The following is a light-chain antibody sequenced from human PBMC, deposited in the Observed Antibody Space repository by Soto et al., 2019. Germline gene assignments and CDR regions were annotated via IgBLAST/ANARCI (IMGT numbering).Light chain of an antibody. Sequence: ETLLTPSPGTLSLSPGERATLSCRASQSVSSYLAWYQQTPGQAPRLLIYDASNRATGIPARFSGSGSGTDFTLTISSLEPEDFAIYYCQQRQYWPPITFGQGTRLEIK. V-gene: IGKV3-11*01. CDR2: DAS. CDR1: QSVSSY. J-gene: IGKJ5*01. CDR3: QQRQYWPPIT.